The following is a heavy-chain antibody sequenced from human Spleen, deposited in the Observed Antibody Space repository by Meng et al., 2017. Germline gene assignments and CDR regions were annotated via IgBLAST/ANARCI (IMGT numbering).Heavy chain of an antibody. J-gene: IGHJ6*02. CDR2: IGTAGDT. V-gene: IGHV3-13*01. D-gene: IGHD4-11*01. CDR1: GFSFSTYW. Sequence: GESLKISCAASGFSFSTYWMSWVRQATGKGLEWVSAIGTAGDTYYPGSVKGRFTISRENAKNSLYLQMNSLRGEDTALYYCAKAVTRYFYYHGMDVWGQGTMVTVSS. CDR3: AKAVTRYFYYHGMDV.